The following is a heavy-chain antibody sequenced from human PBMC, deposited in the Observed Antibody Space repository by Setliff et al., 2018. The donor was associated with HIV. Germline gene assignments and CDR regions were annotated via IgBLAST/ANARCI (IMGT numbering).Heavy chain of an antibody. CDR3: ARGHSSKWYADY. CDR2: INPSAGST. J-gene: IGHJ4*02. CDR1: GYTLVSYY. D-gene: IGHD6-13*01. V-gene: IGHV1-46*01. Sequence: ASVKVSCKASGYTLVSYYMHWVRQAPGQGLEWTGIINPSAGSTTYAQKFQGRVTLTSDTSASTVYMELSSLRSEDMAVYYCARGHSSKWYADYWGQGTLVTV.